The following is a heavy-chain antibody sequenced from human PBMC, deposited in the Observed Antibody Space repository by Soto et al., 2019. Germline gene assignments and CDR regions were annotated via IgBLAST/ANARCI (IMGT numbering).Heavy chain of an antibody. CDR2: MNPNSGNT. CDR1: GYTFTRYD. D-gene: IGHD6-13*01. V-gene: IGHV1-8*01. CDR3: ARSSTRYSSSWYPH. Sequence: GASVKVSCKASGYTFTRYDIKWVRQATGQGLEWMGGMNPNSGNTDYAQKFQGRVTMTTDESTSTAYMELSSLRSEDTAVYYCARSSTRYSSSWYPHWGQGTLVTVSS. J-gene: IGHJ4*02.